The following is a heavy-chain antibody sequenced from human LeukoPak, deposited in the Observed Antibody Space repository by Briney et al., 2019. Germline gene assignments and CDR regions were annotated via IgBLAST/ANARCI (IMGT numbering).Heavy chain of an antibody. Sequence: SETLSLTCTVSGGSISSYDWSWIRQPPGKGLEWIGYIYYSGSTNYNPSLKGRVTISVDTSKNQFSLKLNSVTAADTAVSYCARGGVDYDSTGLIDYWGQGTLVTVAS. V-gene: IGHV4-59*01. CDR1: GGSISSYD. CDR3: ARGGVDYDSTGLIDY. J-gene: IGHJ4*02. CDR2: IYYSGST. D-gene: IGHD3-22*01.